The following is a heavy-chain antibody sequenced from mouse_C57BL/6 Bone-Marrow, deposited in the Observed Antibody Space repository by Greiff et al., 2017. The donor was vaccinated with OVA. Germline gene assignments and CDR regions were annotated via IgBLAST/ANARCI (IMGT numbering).Heavy chain of an antibody. CDR3: VRDYYGSSLYYAMDY. V-gene: IGHV10-1*01. CDR1: GFSFNTYA. J-gene: IGHJ4*01. D-gene: IGHD1-1*01. CDR2: IRSKSNNYAT. Sequence: EVKLQESGGGLVQPKGSLKLSCAASGFSFNTYAMNWVRQAPGKGLEWVARIRSKSNNYATYYADSVKDRFTISRDDSESMLYLQMNNLKTEDTAMYYCVRDYYGSSLYYAMDYWGQGTSVTVSS.